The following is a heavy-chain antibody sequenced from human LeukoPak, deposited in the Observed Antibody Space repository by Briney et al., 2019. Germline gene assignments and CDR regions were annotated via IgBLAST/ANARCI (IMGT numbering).Heavy chain of an antibody. CDR1: GFPFSSHG. CDR2: IIGGGGST. V-gene: IGHV3-23*01. J-gene: IGHJ4*02. D-gene: IGHD3-22*01. Sequence: PGGSLRLSCAASGFPFSSHGMSWVRQAPGKGLEWVSGIIGGGGSTYYADSVKGRFTISGDNSKNTLYLQMNSLRAEDTAVYYCAKDGPLGYYYDSSGLAEYDYWGQGTLVTVSS. CDR3: AKDGPLGYYYDSSGLAEYDY.